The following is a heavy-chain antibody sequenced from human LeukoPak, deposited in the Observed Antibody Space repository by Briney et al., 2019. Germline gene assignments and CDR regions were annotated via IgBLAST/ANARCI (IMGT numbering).Heavy chain of an antibody. J-gene: IGHJ4*02. V-gene: IGHV3-23*01. CDR2: ISGSDRST. D-gene: IGHD6-13*01. Sequence: PGGSLRLSCAASGFTLRIYGMSWVRQAPGKGLEWVSTISGSDRSTYYADSVKGRFTISRDNSRNTFYLQMNSLRAEDTALYYCVKAAEEPARHLTATAGTTDFWGQGTLVTVSS. CDR1: GFTLRIYG. CDR3: VKAAEEPARHLTATAGTTDF.